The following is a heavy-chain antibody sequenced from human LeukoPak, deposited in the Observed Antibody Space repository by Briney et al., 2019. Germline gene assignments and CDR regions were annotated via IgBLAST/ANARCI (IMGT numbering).Heavy chain of an antibody. CDR3: AKDQIAAAPIVKDDDWFDP. V-gene: IGHV3-23*01. CDR2: ISGSGGST. Sequence: GGSLRLSCAASGFTFSSYAMSWVRQAPGKGLEWVSAISGSGGSTYYADSVKGRFTISRDNSKNTLYLQMNSLRAEDTAVYYRAKDQIAAAPIVKDDDWFDPWGQGTLVTVSS. D-gene: IGHD6-13*01. J-gene: IGHJ5*02. CDR1: GFTFSSYA.